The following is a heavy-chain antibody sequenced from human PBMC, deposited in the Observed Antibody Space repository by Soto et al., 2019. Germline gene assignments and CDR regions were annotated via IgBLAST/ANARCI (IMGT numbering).Heavy chain of an antibody. D-gene: IGHD3-3*01. CDR3: TTLGP. CDR1: VDTLNRFT. CDR2: ITPILNAT. J-gene: IGHJ5*02. V-gene: IGHV1-69*08. Sequence: QVQLVQSGAEVKKPGSSVMVSCKGSVDTLNRFTISWVRQAPGQGLEWMGRITPILNATNNAPKFQGRVTITADKSTNAAYMELTSLTSDDTAVYYCTTLGPWGQGTLVTVSP.